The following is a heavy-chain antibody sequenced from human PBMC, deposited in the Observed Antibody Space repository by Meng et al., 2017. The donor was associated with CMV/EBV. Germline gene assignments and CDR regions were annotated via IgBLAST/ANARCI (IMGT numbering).Heavy chain of an antibody. CDR1: GFTFRSYG. CDR2: IRYDGSNK. V-gene: IGHV3-30*02. CDR3: ARRGGADY. J-gene: IGHJ4*02. Sequence: QLVGSGGGVVQPGGSLRFSRGASGFTFRSYGMHWVRQAPGKGLEWVAFIRYDGSNKYYADSVKGRFTISRDNSKNTLYLQMNSLRAEDTAVYYCARRGGADYWGQGTLVTVSS. D-gene: IGHD3-10*01.